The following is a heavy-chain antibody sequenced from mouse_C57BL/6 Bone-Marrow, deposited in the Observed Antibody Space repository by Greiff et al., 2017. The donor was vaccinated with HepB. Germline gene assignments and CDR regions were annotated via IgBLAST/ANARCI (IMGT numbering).Heavy chain of an antibody. Sequence: QVTLKESGPGILQPSQTLSLTCSFSGFSLSTFGMGVGWIRQPSGKGLEWLAHIWWDDDKYYNPALKSRLTISNDTSKNQVFIKIANVDTADTATYYCARIEIYYDYPGFDYWGQGSTLTVSS. V-gene: IGHV8-8*01. J-gene: IGHJ2*01. CDR2: IWWDDDK. CDR3: ARIEIYYDYPGFDY. D-gene: IGHD2-4*01. CDR1: GFSLSTFGMG.